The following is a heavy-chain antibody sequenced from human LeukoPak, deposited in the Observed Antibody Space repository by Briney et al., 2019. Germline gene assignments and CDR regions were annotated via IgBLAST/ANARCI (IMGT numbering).Heavy chain of an antibody. CDR2: IIPIFGTA. J-gene: IGHJ5*02. CDR3: ARGLRSGSHSRGFDP. CDR1: GGTFSSYA. D-gene: IGHD3-10*02. Sequence: SVKVSCKASGGTFSSYAISWVRQAPGQGLERMGGIIPIFGTANYAQKFQGRVTITADESTSTAYMELSSLRSEDTAVYYCARGLRSGSHSRGFDPWGQGTLVTVSS. V-gene: IGHV1-69*01.